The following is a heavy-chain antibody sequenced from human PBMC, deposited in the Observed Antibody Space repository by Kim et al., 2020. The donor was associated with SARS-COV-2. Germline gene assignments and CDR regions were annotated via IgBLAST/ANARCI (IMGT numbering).Heavy chain of an antibody. D-gene: IGHD3-10*01. V-gene: IGHV1-46*01. CDR1: GYTFTSYY. CDR3: ARDLYYGSGSYYNPYYYYGMDV. CDR2: INPSGGST. Sequence: ASVKVSCKASGYTFTSYYMHWVRQAPGQGLEWMGIINPSGGSTSYAQKFQGRVTMTRDTSTSTVYMELSSLRSEDTAVYYCARDLYYGSGSYYNPYYYYGMDVWGQGTTVTVSS. J-gene: IGHJ6*02.